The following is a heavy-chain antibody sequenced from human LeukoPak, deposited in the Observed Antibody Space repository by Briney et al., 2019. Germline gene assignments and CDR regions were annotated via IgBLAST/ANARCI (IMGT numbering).Heavy chain of an antibody. Sequence: PSETLSLTCAVYGGSFSGYYWTWIRQPPGKGLEWIGEISHSGSTNCNPSLESRVTISVDTSKNQFSLKLNSVTAADTAVYYCARGTTVTTGDYWGQGTLVTVSS. CDR1: GGSFSGYY. D-gene: IGHD4-17*01. CDR3: ARGTTVTTGDY. J-gene: IGHJ4*02. V-gene: IGHV4-34*01. CDR2: ISHSGST.